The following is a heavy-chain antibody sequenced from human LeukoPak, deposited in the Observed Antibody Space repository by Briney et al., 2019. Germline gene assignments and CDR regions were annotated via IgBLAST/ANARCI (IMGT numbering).Heavy chain of an antibody. CDR2: ISGRDGST. Sequence: GGSLRLSCAASGFTFSDYYMSWIRQAPGKGLEWVSSISGRDGSTYYADSVKGRFTISRDNSKNTLYLQMNSLRAEDTAVYYCATTAYSSRNYWGQGTLVTVSS. J-gene: IGHJ4*02. CDR3: ATTAYSSRNY. D-gene: IGHD6-13*01. V-gene: IGHV3-23*01. CDR1: GFTFSDYY.